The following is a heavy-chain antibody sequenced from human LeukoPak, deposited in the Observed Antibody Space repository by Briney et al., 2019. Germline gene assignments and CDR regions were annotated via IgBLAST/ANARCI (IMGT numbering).Heavy chain of an antibody. CDR3: ARYYGSGAFDI. CDR2: ISASGVST. CDR1: GFTFSSYA. D-gene: IGHD3-10*01. Sequence: PGGSLRLSCSTSGFTFSSYAMAWVRQAPGKGLEWVSLISASGVSTYYADSVKGRFTISRDNAKNSLYLQMNSLRAEDTAVYYCARYYGSGAFDIWGQGTMVTVSS. V-gene: IGHV3-23*01. J-gene: IGHJ3*02.